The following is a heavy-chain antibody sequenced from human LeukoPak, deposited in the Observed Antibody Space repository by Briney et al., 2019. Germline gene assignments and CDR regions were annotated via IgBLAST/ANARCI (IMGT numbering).Heavy chain of an antibody. V-gene: IGHV3-23*01. J-gene: IGHJ4*02. CDR3: VKDGRSSAPH. Sequence: GGSLRLSCAASGFMFSKYAMSWVRQAPGKGLEWVSGITNTGGPSSADSVKGRFTISRDYAQSTLSLQMSRLRAEDTAVYFCVKDGRSSAPHWGQGTQVTVSS. CDR2: ITNTGGP. D-gene: IGHD1-14*01. CDR1: GFMFSKYA.